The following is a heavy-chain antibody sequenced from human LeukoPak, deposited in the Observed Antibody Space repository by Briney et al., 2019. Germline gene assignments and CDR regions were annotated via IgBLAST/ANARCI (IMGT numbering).Heavy chain of an antibody. J-gene: IGHJ4*02. CDR2: ISSSGSTI. Sequence: PGGSLRLSCAASGFTFSTYEMNWVRQAPGKGLEWVSYISSSGSTIHYADSVKGRFTISRDNSKNTVYLQMNSLRPEDTAVFYCAKVSGFKITFGGVIDWGQGTPVTVSS. D-gene: IGHD3-16*02. CDR3: AKVSGFKITFGGVID. V-gene: IGHV3-48*03. CDR1: GFTFSTYE.